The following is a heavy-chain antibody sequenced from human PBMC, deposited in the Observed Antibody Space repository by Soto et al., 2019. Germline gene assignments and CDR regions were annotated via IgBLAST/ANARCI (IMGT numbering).Heavy chain of an antibody. CDR3: SAATLPGARFSGMEV. CDR1: GYSFNSVHF. J-gene: IGHJ6*02. Sequence: PXETLALTCVVSGYSFNSVHFWCCIRQPPGKGLQRIGSLSQNGGTYRNPSLRSRVTLSVDTSKNQFSLKLTSVTAADAAVYYCSAATLPGARFSGMEVWDQGSTVTVSS. V-gene: IGHV4-38-2*01. D-gene: IGHD2-2*01. CDR2: LSQNGGT.